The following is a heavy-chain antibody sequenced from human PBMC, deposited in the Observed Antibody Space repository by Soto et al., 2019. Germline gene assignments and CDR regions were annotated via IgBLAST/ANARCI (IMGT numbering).Heavy chain of an antibody. CDR2: ISAYNGKT. D-gene: IGHD6-19*01. Sequence: ASVKVSCKASGYTFTSYGISWVRQSPGQGLEWMGWISAYNGKTNYAQKLQGRVTMTTDTSTSTAYMELRSLRSDDTAVYYCARDSEWVWQFANYYYYGMDVWGQGTTVTVSS. J-gene: IGHJ6*02. V-gene: IGHV1-18*01. CDR1: GYTFTSYG. CDR3: ARDSEWVWQFANYYYYGMDV.